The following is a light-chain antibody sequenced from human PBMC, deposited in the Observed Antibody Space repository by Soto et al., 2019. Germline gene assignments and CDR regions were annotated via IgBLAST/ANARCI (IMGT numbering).Light chain of an antibody. CDR2: AVS. V-gene: IGLV2-14*01. CDR1: SSDVDGYNY. Sequence: QSVLTQPASVSGSPGQSITISCTGTSSDVDGYNYVSWYQQHPGKAPKLIIYAVSKRPSGVSNRFSGSKSGNTASLTISGLQAEDEADYYCSSYTSYSPYVFGTGTKVTVL. J-gene: IGLJ1*01. CDR3: SSYTSYSPYV.